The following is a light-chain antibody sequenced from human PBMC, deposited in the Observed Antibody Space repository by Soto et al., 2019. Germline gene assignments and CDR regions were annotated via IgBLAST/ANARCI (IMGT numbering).Light chain of an antibody. CDR3: SSYTSSYTPYV. Sequence: QSALTQPASVSGSPGQSITISCTGTSSDVGGYNYVSWYQQHPDKAPKLMIYVVSNRPSGVSNRFSGSKSGNTASLTISGLQAEDEADYYCSSYTSSYTPYVFGTGTKVTVL. J-gene: IGLJ1*01. CDR1: SSDVGGYNY. V-gene: IGLV2-14*01. CDR2: VVS.